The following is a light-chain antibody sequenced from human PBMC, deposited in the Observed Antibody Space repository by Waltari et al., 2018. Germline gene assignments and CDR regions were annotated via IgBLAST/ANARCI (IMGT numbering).Light chain of an antibody. CDR1: SRDAGGYKY. V-gene: IGLV2-14*03. CDR2: DVS. CDR3: SSYTTVSSVI. Sequence: QSALTQPASVSGSPGQSITISCTETSRDAGGYKYVSWYQQHPGKAPKLIIFDVSNRPSGVSNRFSGSKSGNTASLTVSGLQADDEADYYCSSYTTVSSVIFGGGTRLTVL. J-gene: IGLJ2*01.